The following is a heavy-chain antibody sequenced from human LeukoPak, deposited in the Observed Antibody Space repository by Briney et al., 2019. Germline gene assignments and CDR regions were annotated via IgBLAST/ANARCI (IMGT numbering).Heavy chain of an antibody. CDR2: IYYSGST. D-gene: IGHD3-16*02. CDR1: GGSFSGFY. J-gene: IGHJ6*03. CDR3: ARLYRLQAGYYMDV. Sequence: SETLSLTCAVYGGSFSGFYCNWIRQPPGKGLEWIGYIYYSGSTNYNPSLKSRVTISVDTSKNQFSLKLSSVTAADTAVYYCARLYRLQAGYYMDVWGKGTTVTVSS. V-gene: IGHV4-59*01.